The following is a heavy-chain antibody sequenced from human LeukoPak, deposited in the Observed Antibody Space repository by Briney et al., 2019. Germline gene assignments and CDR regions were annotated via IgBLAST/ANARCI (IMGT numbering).Heavy chain of an antibody. J-gene: IGHJ4*02. Sequence: PGGSLRLSCAASGFTFNNYGVHWVRQAPGKGLEWVAFIRYNGNNQYYADSVKGRFTISRDNSKNTLYLQMNSLRAEDTAVYYCAKGIGVAGFYYYWGQGTLVTVSS. D-gene: IGHD6-19*01. CDR3: AKGIGVAGFYYY. V-gene: IGHV3-30*02. CDR1: GFTFNNYG. CDR2: IRYNGNNQ.